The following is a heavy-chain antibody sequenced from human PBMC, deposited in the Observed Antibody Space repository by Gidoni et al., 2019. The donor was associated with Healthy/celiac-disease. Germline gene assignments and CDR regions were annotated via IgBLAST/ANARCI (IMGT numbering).Heavy chain of an antibody. J-gene: IGHJ5*02. CDR2: IYYSGST. CDR3: ARGTNFGVVTENWFDP. Sequence: QLQLQESGPGLVKPSETLSLTCPVSGGSISSSSYYWGWIRQPPGKGLEWIGSIYYSGSTYYNPSLKSRVTISVDTSKNQFSLKLSSVTAADTAVYYCARGTNFGVVTENWFDPWGQGTLVTVSS. CDR1: GGSISSSSYY. V-gene: IGHV4-39*01. D-gene: IGHD3-3*01.